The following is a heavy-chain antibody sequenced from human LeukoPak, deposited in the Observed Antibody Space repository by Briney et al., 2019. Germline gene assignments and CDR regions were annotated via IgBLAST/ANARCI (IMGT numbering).Heavy chain of an antibody. CDR3: TTDEEAAAGTGADY. CDR1: GLTFSNAW. CDR2: IKSKSDGGTT. V-gene: IGHV3-15*01. D-gene: IGHD6-13*01. J-gene: IGHJ4*02. Sequence: GGSLRLSCAASGLTFSNAWMSWVRQAPGKGLEWVGRIKSKSDGGTTDYVAPLKGRFTISRDDSKNTVLLQMNSLKTEDTAVYYCTTDEEAAAGTGADYWGQGTLVTVSS.